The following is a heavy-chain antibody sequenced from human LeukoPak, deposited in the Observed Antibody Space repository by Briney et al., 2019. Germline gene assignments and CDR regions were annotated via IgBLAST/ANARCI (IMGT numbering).Heavy chain of an antibody. Sequence: PGGSLRLSCAASGFAFSTYGLHWVRQAPGKGLEWVAVTWYDGSNKHYADSVKGRFTISRDNSKHTLYLQMNSLRAEDTAVHYCARATYGSGTHYYYGMDVWGQGTTVTVSS. J-gene: IGHJ6*02. D-gene: IGHD3-10*01. CDR2: TWYDGSNK. CDR3: ARATYGSGTHYYYGMDV. CDR1: GFAFSTYG. V-gene: IGHV3-33*01.